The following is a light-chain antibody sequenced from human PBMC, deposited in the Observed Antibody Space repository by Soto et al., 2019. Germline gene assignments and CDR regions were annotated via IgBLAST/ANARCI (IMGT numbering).Light chain of an antibody. V-gene: IGLV1-40*01. CDR1: SSNIGAGFK. Sequence: QSALTQPPSVSGAPGQTVTNSCTGSSSNIGAGFKVHWYQQLPETAPTLLIFNNYNRPSGVSDRFSGSNSGTSASLAITGLQASDEADYYCQTYDGSLSDYVFGTGTKVTVL. CDR3: QTYDGSLSDYV. CDR2: NNY. J-gene: IGLJ1*01.